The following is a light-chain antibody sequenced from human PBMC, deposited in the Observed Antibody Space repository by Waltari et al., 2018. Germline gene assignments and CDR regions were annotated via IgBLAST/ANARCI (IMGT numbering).Light chain of an antibody. CDR1: QSVSISY. CDR2: GAS. CDR3: QQYGSSPYT. J-gene: IGKJ2*01. Sequence: EIVLTQAPGTLSLSPGERATLPCRASQSVSISYLPGYQQKPGQAPRLLIYGASSRATGIPGRFSGSGSGTDYTLTISRLEPEDFAVYYCQQYGSSPYTFGQGTKLEIK. V-gene: IGKV3-20*01.